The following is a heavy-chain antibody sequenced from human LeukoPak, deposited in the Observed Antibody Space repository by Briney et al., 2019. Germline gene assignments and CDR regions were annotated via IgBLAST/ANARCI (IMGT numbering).Heavy chain of an antibody. J-gene: IGHJ4*02. D-gene: IGHD2-21*01. V-gene: IGHV3-23*01. CDR2: IGASGGDI. CDR3: AKDGVRRDDY. Sequence: PGGSLRLSCAASGFTFSAYGMKWVRQAPGKGLLWVSEIGASGGDIRYLDSVKGRFTISRDNSKNTVYLQMNSLRAEDTAIYYCAKDGVRRDDYWGQGTLVTVSS. CDR1: GFTFSAYG.